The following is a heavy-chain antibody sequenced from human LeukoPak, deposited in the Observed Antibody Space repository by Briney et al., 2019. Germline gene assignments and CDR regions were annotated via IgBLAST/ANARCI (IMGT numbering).Heavy chain of an antibody. V-gene: IGHV3-7*01. CDR1: GFTFSSYW. D-gene: IGHD5-18*01. J-gene: IGHJ4*02. CDR3: ARGGYTYGVRPF. Sequence: PGRSLRLSCAASGFTFSSYWMSWVRQAPGKGLEWVANIKQNGSDKYYVASVKGRFTISRDNAKNSLYLQMNSLRAEDTAVYYCARGGYTYGVRPFWGQGTLVTVYS. CDR2: IKQNGSDK.